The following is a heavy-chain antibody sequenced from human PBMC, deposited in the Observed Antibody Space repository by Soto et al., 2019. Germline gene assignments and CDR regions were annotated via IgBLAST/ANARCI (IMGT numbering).Heavy chain of an antibody. J-gene: IGHJ6*02. D-gene: IGHD1-1*01. V-gene: IGHV4-34*01. CDR2: IHPSGST. Sequence: QVQLQQWGAGLLKPSETLSLTCAVSGGSLSDYYWPWIRQSPGKGLEWIGEIHPSGSTNYNPSLRSRVTISLDTSKNQLSLKLTSLTAADTAVYYCARGRDAYKLRNVWGHGTTVTVSS. CDR3: ARGRDAYKLRNV. CDR1: GGSLSDYY.